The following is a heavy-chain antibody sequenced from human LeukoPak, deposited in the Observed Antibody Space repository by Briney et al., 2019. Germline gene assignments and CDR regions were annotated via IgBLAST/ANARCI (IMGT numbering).Heavy chain of an antibody. Sequence: SETLSLTCTVSGGSISSYYWSWIRQPPGKGLEWIGYIYYSGSTNYNPSLKGRVTISVDTSKNQFSLKLSSVTAADTAVYYCAREGRFGSQRGAFDIWGQGTMVTVSS. CDR1: GGSISSYY. V-gene: IGHV4-59*01. CDR3: AREGRFGSQRGAFDI. J-gene: IGHJ3*02. D-gene: IGHD3-10*01. CDR2: IYYSGST.